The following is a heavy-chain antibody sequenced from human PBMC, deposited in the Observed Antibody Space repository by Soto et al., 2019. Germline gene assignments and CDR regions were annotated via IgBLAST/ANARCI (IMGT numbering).Heavy chain of an antibody. CDR1: GGTFSSYA. J-gene: IGHJ6*02. CDR3: ARGIAARPGYYYGMDV. V-gene: IGHV1-69*06. Sequence: AASVKVSCKASGGTFSSYAISWVRQAPGQGLEWMGGIIPIFGTANYAQKFQGRVTITADKSTSTAYMELSSLRSEDTAVYYCARGIAARPGYYYGMDVWGQGTTVTVSS. D-gene: IGHD6-6*01. CDR2: IIPIFGTA.